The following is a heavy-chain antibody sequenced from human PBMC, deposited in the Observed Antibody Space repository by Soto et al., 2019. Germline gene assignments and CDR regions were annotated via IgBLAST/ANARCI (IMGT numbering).Heavy chain of an antibody. J-gene: IGHJ6*02. V-gene: IGHV1-69*13. CDR3: ARWRRYDSSGYYARSNYYYYGMDV. CDR2: IIPILGTA. D-gene: IGHD3-22*01. Sequence: SMKVSCKASGVTFSSYSISWGGQGPGQRLEWMGGIIPILGTANYAQKFQGRVTITADESTSTAYMELSSLRSEDTAVYYCARWRRYDSSGYYARSNYYYYGMDVWG. CDR1: GVTFSSYS.